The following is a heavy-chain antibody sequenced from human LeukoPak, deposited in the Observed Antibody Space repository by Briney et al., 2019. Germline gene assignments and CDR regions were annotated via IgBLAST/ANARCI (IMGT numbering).Heavy chain of an antibody. D-gene: IGHD6-19*01. J-gene: IGHJ6*02. CDR2: IKQDGSEK. V-gene: IGHV3-7*01. CDR3: ARANSGWYGYYYYGMDV. Sequence: GGSLKLSCAASGFTFSSYWMSWVRQAPGKGLEWVANIKQDGSEKYYVDSVKGRFTISRDNAKNSLYLQMNSLRAEDTAVYYCARANSGWYGYYYYGMDVWGQGTTVTVSS. CDR1: GFTFSSYW.